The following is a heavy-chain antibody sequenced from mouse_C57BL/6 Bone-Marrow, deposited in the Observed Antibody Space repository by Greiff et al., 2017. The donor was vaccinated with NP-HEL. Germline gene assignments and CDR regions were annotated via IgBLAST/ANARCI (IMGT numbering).Heavy chain of an antibody. D-gene: IGHD1-1*01. Sequence: QVQLKQPGAELVKPGASVKMSCKASGYTFTSYWITWVKQRPGQGLEWIGDIYPGSGSTNYNEKFKSKATLTVETSSSTAYMQLSSLTSEDSAVYYCARSLYYYGSSYPAYWGQGTLVTVSA. CDR2: IYPGSGST. J-gene: IGHJ3*01. CDR3: ARSLYYYGSSYPAY. V-gene: IGHV1-55*01. CDR1: GYTFTSYW.